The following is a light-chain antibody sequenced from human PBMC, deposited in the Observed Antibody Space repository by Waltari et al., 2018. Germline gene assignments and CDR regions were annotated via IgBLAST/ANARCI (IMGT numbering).Light chain of an antibody. CDR3: QQYNKLTFA. CDR1: QRISSN. V-gene: IGKV3-15*01. Sequence: EIVMTQSPATLSWSPGERATLSCRASQRISSNLAWYQQKPGQAPRLLIYAASTRATGIPARFSGSGAATEFTLTISSLQPEDFAIYYWQQYNKLTFAFGQGAKLEVK. J-gene: IGKJ2*01. CDR2: AAS.